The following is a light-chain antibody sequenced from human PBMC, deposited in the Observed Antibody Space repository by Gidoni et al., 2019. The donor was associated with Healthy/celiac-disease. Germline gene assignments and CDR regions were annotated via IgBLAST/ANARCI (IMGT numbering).Light chain of an antibody. CDR1: KNVTCSY. J-gene: IGKJ1*01. V-gene: IGKV3-20*01. Sequence: IVLTQSPDTLSLSPGERATLPCRACKNVTCSYLAWYQQEPGQAPRLLIFGASTRATGIPDRFSGSGSGTDFTLTISRLEPEDFAVYFCQQYGTSPGTFGQGTKVEIK. CDR2: GAS. CDR3: QQYGTSPGT.